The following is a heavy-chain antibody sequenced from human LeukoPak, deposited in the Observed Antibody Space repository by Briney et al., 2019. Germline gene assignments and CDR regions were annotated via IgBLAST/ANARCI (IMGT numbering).Heavy chain of an antibody. V-gene: IGHV3-53*01. CDR2: IYTGGST. CDR3: AKDRTVGASYWYFDL. CDR1: GFTVSSNY. J-gene: IGHJ2*01. D-gene: IGHD1-26*01. Sequence: GGSLRLSCAASGFTVSSNYMSWVRQAPGKGLEWVSVIYTGGSTYYADSVKGRFTISRDSSKNTLFLHMNTLRAEDTAIYYCAKDRTVGASYWYFDLWGRGTLVTVSS.